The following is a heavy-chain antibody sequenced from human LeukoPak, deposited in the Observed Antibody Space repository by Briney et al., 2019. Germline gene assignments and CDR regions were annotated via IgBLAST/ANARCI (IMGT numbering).Heavy chain of an antibody. Sequence: GGSLRLSCAASGLTFSSHWMHWVRQAPGKGLEYVSAISTDGGGTYYADSVKGRFTISRDNSKDTLFLQMSSLRPEDTAVYYCVKRVAGSRGYDYWGQGTLVTVSS. CDR2: ISTDGGGT. CDR3: VKRVAGSRGYDY. D-gene: IGHD3-22*01. V-gene: IGHV3-64D*06. CDR1: GLTFSSHW. J-gene: IGHJ4*02.